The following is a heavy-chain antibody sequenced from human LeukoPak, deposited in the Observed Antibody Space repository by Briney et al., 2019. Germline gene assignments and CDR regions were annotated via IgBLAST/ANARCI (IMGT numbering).Heavy chain of an antibody. CDR2: INHSGRT. D-gene: IGHD3-10*01. J-gene: IGHJ5*02. CDR1: GASFSGYY. Sequence: PSETQSLTCPVYGASFSGYYCSWIRQHRGKGREWIGVINHSGRTNYNPSRKSRVTIPVETSKNHFSFKLSSVTAANTAVYYLARGRSLYYYGSGSYYNAPLFDPWGQGTLVTVSS. CDR3: ARGRSLYYYGSGSYYNAPLFDP. V-gene: IGHV4-34*01.